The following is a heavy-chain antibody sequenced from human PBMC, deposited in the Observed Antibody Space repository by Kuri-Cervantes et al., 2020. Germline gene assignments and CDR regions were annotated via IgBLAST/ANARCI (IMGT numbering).Heavy chain of an antibody. J-gene: IGHJ4*02. CDR1: GFTFSSYS. CDR3: ARDRMVRGFDY. D-gene: IGHD3-10*01. Sequence: GESLKISCAASGFTFSSYSMNWVRQAPGKGLEWVSYISSSSSYIYYADSVKGRFTISRDNAKNSLYLQMNSLRAEDTAVYYCARDRMVRGFDYWGQGTLVTVSS. V-gene: IGHV3-21*05. CDR2: ISSSSSYI.